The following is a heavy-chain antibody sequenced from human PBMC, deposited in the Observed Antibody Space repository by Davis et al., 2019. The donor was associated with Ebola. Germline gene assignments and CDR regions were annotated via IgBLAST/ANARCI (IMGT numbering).Heavy chain of an antibody. Sequence: ASVKVSCKASNYFFTNYGITWVRQAPGQGLEWVGWITTYNIRTEYAQKFQGRVSLTADSSTYTAYMELESLRSDDTAVYYCATPLGPGWLNYWGQGTLVIVSS. CDR1: NYFFTNYG. J-gene: IGHJ4*02. CDR2: ITTYNIRT. D-gene: IGHD6-19*01. V-gene: IGHV1-18*01. CDR3: ATPLGPGWLNY.